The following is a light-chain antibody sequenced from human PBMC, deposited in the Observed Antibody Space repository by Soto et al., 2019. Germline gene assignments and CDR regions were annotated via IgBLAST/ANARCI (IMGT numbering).Light chain of an antibody. J-gene: IGLJ1*01. CDR1: SSDVGVYNY. CDR3: SSSTSSSTYV. Sequence: QSVLTQPASVSGSPGQSITISSTGTSSDVGVYNYVSWYQQHPGKAPKLLLYEVSNRPSGVSNRFSGSKSGNTASLTISGLQTEDEANYYCSSSTSSSTYVFGTGTKVTVL. V-gene: IGLV2-14*01. CDR2: EVS.